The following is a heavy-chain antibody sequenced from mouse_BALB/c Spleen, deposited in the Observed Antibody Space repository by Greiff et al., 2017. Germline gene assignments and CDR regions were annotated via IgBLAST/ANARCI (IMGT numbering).Heavy chain of an antibody. Sequence: VHLVESGPGLVAPSQSLSITCTVSGFSLTDYGVSWIRQPPGKGLEWLGVIWGGGSTYYNSALKSRLSISKDNSKSQVFLKMNSLQTDDTAMYYCAKHGQRNYYGNFHYWGQGTTLTVSS. D-gene: IGHD2-1*01. CDR1: GFSLTDYG. CDR3: AKHGQRNYYGNFHY. CDR2: IWGGGST. V-gene: IGHV2-6-5*01. J-gene: IGHJ2*01.